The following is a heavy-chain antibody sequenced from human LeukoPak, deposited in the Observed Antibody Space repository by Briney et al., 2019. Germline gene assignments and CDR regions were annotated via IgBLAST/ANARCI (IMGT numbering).Heavy chain of an antibody. CDR3: AKDPRAYCGDDCYPGYFDY. CDR1: GFTFSSYG. V-gene: IGHV3-30*02. Sequence: GGSLRLSCAASGFTFSSYGMHWVRQAPGKGLEWVAFIRYDGSNKYYADSVKGRFTISRDNSKNTLYLQMNSLRAEDTAVYYCAKDPRAYCGDDCYPGYFDYWGQGTLVTVSS. D-gene: IGHD2-21*02. J-gene: IGHJ4*02. CDR2: IRYDGSNK.